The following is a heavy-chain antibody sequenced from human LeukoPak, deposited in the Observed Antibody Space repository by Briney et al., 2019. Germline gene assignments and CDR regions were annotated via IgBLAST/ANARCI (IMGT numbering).Heavy chain of an antibody. D-gene: IGHD6-13*01. Sequence: GGSLRLSCAASGFTVSSDYMSWVRQAPGKGLEWVSVIYSGGTTHYADSVKGRFTISRDNSKNTLYLQMNSLRAEDTAVYYCAKEGYSSSWSEYYFDYWGQGTLVTVSS. V-gene: IGHV3-66*01. CDR1: GFTVSSDY. CDR2: IYSGGTT. CDR3: AKEGYSSSWSEYYFDY. J-gene: IGHJ4*02.